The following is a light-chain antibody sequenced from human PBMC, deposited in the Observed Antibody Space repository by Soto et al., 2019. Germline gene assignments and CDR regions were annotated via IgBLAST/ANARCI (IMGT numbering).Light chain of an antibody. V-gene: IGLV1-44*01. J-gene: IGLJ2*01. CDR2: SNN. CDR3: AAWDDSLNVL. CDR1: SSNIGSNT. Sequence: QSVLTQPPSAFGTPGQRVTISCSGSSSNIGSNTVNWYQQLPGTAPKLHIYSNNQRPSGVPDRFSGSKSGTSASLAISGLQSEDEADYYCAAWDDSLNVLFGGGTKLTVL.